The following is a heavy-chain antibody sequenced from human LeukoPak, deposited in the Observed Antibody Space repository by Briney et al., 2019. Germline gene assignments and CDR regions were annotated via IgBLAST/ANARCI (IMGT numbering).Heavy chain of an antibody. CDR3: ARDLGYCSSTSCYEGYWFDP. CDR1: GYTFTSYA. V-gene: IGHV1-3*01. J-gene: IGHJ5*02. Sequence: SVKVSCKASGYTFTSYAMHWVRQAPGQRLEWMGWINAGNGNTKYSQKFQGRVTITRDTSASTAYMELSSLRSEGTAVYYCARDLGYCSSTSCYEGYWFDPWGQGTLVTVSS. CDR2: INAGNGNT. D-gene: IGHD2-2*01.